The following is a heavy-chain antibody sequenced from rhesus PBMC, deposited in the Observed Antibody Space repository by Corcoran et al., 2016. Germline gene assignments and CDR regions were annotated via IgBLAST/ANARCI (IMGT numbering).Heavy chain of an antibody. CDR2: INGKSGST. Sequence: QVQLQESGPGLVKPSETLSLTCAVSGASISSYWWSWIRQPPGKGLEWIGEINGKSGSTYYNPALKSRVTISKDASKNQFSLKLSSVTAADTAVYYCARAGGGIYWYFDYWGQGVLVTVSS. CDR1: GASISSYW. D-gene: IGHD2-27*01. J-gene: IGHJ4*01. CDR3: ARAGGGIYWYFDY. V-gene: IGHV4-80*01.